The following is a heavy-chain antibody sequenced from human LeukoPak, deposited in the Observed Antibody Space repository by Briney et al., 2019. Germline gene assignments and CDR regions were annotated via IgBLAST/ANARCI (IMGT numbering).Heavy chain of an antibody. CDR3: TKEFCGSRAACAGGSYYDF. CDR1: GFTFSKDD. D-gene: IGHD2-15*01. V-gene: IGHV3-13*01. Sequence: GGSLRFSCAAPGFTFSKDDFHWVRQAPGKGLEWVAAIGVTGYTYYSYYVNGRFTLSREDAANSLYLQMRSLGAGDTALYYCTKEFCGSRAACAGGSYYDFWGRGALVTVSS. CDR2: IGVTGYT. J-gene: IGHJ2*01.